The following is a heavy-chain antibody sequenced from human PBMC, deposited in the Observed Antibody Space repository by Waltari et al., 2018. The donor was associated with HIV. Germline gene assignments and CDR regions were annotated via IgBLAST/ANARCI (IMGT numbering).Heavy chain of an antibody. CDR2: IYHSGNT. CDR3: ARAAISGATKGAFDI. D-gene: IGHD2-21*01. Sequence: QVQLQESGPGLVKPSETLSLTCDVSGYSISSGYFWGWIRQPPGKGLEWIGRIYHSGNTHYNPSLKSRVTKSVDTSKNQFSLKLSSVTAADTAVYYCARAAISGATKGAFDIWGQGTMVTVSS. V-gene: IGHV4-38-2*01. J-gene: IGHJ3*02. CDR1: GYSISSGYF.